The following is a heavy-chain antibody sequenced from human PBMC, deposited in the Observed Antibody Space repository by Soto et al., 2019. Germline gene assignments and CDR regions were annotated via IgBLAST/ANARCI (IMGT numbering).Heavy chain of an antibody. Sequence: SVKVSCKASGGTFSSYAISWVRQAPGQGLEWMGGISPIFGTANYAQKFQGRVTITADESTSTAYMELSSLRSEDTAVYYCARGSSPGGLGYYGMDVWGQGTTVTVSS. CDR3: ARGSSPGGLGYYGMDV. D-gene: IGHD1-26*01. J-gene: IGHJ6*02. CDR2: ISPIFGTA. V-gene: IGHV1-69*13. CDR1: GGTFSSYA.